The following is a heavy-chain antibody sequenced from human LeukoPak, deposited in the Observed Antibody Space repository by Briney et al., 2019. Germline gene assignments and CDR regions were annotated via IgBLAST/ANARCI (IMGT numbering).Heavy chain of an antibody. CDR3: AREATVLLWFGEFYYYYGMDV. V-gene: IGHV3-33*01. Sequence: GGSLRLSCAASGFTFSSYGMHWVRQAPGKGLEWVAVIWYDGSNKYYADSVKGRFTISRDNPKNTLYLQMNSLRAEDTAVYYCAREATVLLWFGEFYYYYGMDVWGQGTTVTVSS. CDR1: GFTFSSYG. CDR2: IWYDGSNK. J-gene: IGHJ6*02. D-gene: IGHD3-10*01.